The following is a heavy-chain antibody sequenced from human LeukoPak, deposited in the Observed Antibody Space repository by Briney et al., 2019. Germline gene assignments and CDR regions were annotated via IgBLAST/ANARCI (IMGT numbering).Heavy chain of an antibody. V-gene: IGHV3-7*01. Sequence: GGSLTLSCAVSGFSINNYWMAWYRQAPGKGLECVAHIKGDASEKYYMDSVKGRFTISRDNAKNSLYLQMNSLRAEDTAVYYCARQAGVTWGQGTLVTVSS. J-gene: IGHJ5*02. D-gene: IGHD6-19*01. CDR1: GFSINNYW. CDR3: ARQAGVT. CDR2: IKGDASEK.